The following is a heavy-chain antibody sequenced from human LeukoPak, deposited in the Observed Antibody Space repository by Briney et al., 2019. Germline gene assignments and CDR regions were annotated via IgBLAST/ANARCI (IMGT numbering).Heavy chain of an antibody. D-gene: IGHD5-18*01. CDR2: IYYSGST. Sequence: SETLSLTCTVSGGSISSYYWSWIRQPPGKGLGWIGYIYYSGSTNYNPSLKSRVTISVDTSKNQFSLKLSSVTAADTAVYYCARERRDTAMAYYFDYWGQGTLVTVSS. CDR3: ARERRDTAMAYYFDY. V-gene: IGHV4-59*01. CDR1: GGSISSYY. J-gene: IGHJ4*02.